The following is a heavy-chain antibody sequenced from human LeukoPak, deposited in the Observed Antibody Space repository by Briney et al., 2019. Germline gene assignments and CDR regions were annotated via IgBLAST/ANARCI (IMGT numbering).Heavy chain of an antibody. Sequence: PSETLSLTCAVYGGSFSGYYWSWIRQPPGKGLEWIGEINHSGSTNYNPSLKSRVTISVDTSKNQFSLKLSSVTAADTAVYYCARALVRAAAAYRTNWFDPWGQGTLVTVSS. CDR3: ARALVRAAAAYRTNWFDP. D-gene: IGHD6-13*01. CDR1: GGSFSGYY. J-gene: IGHJ5*02. CDR2: INHSGST. V-gene: IGHV4-34*01.